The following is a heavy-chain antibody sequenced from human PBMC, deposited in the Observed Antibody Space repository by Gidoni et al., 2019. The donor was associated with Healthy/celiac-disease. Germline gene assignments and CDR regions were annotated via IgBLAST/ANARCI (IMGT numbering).Heavy chain of an antibody. CDR1: GGTFSSYA. CDR3: ASWVTIFGVVKNWFDP. D-gene: IGHD3-3*01. Sequence: QVQLVQSGAAVKKPGSSVKVSCKASGGTFSSYAISWVRQAPGQGLEWMGGIIPIFGTANYAQKFQGRVTITADESTSTAYMELSSLRSEDTAVYYCASWVTIFGVVKNWFDPWGQGTLVTVSS. J-gene: IGHJ5*02. V-gene: IGHV1-69*01. CDR2: IIPIFGTA.